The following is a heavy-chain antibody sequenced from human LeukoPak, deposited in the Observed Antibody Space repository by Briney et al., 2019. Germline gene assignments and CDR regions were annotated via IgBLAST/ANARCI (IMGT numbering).Heavy chain of an antibody. D-gene: IGHD4-23*01. Sequence: GGSLRLSCTASGLTLSNYWMIWVRQAPGKGLQWVAKIKQDGSEKYYVDSVKGRFTISRDNAENSLYLQMNSLRVEDTAVYYCARGRPHGNDYWGQGTLVTVSS. CDR3: ARGRPHGNDY. CDR2: IKQDGSEK. J-gene: IGHJ4*02. V-gene: IGHV3-7*01. CDR1: GLTLSNYW.